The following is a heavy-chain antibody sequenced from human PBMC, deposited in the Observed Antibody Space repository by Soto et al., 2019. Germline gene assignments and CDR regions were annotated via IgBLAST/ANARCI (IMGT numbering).Heavy chain of an antibody. Sequence: QVQLVQSGAEVKKPGSSVTVSCKASGGTFSSYTISWVRQAPGQGLEWMGGIIPIFGTANYAQKFQGRVTITADESTSTAYMDLSSLRSEGTAVYYCARGNHRWLQVWYFDLWGRGTLVTVSS. CDR2: IIPIFGTA. CDR3: ARGNHRWLQVWYFDL. V-gene: IGHV1-69*12. CDR1: GGTFSSYT. D-gene: IGHD5-12*01. J-gene: IGHJ2*01.